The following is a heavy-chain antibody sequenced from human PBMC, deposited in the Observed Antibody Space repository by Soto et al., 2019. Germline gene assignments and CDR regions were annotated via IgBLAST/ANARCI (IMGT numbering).Heavy chain of an antibody. CDR2: ISAYNGNA. J-gene: IGHJ6*02. V-gene: IGHV1-18*01. D-gene: IGHD6-6*01. Sequence: ASVKVSCKASGYTFTSYGISWVRQAPGQGPEWMGWISAYNGNANYAQKFQGRVTITADESTSTAYMELSSLRSEDTAVYYCARGSIAARRYYYYYGMDVWGQGTTVTVSS. CDR3: ARGSIAARRYYYYYGMDV. CDR1: GYTFTSYG.